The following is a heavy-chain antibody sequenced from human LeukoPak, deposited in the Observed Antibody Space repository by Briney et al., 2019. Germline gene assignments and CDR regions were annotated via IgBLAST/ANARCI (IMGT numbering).Heavy chain of an antibody. J-gene: IGHJ4*02. V-gene: IGHV4-39*02. CDR1: GGSISSSSYY. D-gene: IGHD3-22*01. Sequence: SETLSLTCTVSGGSISSSSYYWGWIRQPPGKGLEWIGSIYYSGSTYYNPSLKSRVTISVDTSKNQFSLKLSSVTAADTAVYYCARDRSSGYYLPPYYFDYWGQGTLVTVSS. CDR2: IYYSGST. CDR3: ARDRSSGYYLPPYYFDY.